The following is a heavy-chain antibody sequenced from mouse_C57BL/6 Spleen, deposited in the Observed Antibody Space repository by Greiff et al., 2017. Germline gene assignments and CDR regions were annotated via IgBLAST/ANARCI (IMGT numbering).Heavy chain of an antibody. CDR3: VRHEAIASMDY. J-gene: IGHJ4*01. CDR1: GFSFNTYA. CDR2: IRSKSNNYAT. D-gene: IGHD2-12*01. Sequence: DVKLVESGGGLVQPKGSLKLSCAASGFSFNTYAMNWVRQAPGKGLEWVARIRSKSNNYATYYADSVKDRFTISRDDSESMLYLQMNNLKTEDTAMYYCVRHEAIASMDYWGQGTSVTVSS. V-gene: IGHV10-1*01.